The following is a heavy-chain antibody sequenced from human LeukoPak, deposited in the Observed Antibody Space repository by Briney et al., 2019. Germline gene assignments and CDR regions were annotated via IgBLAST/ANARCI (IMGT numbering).Heavy chain of an antibody. CDR3: ARSFYDSDALVKPYVFDY. V-gene: IGHV4-59*11. D-gene: IGHD2/OR15-2a*01. Sequence: PSETLSLTCTLSGGSISSHYWSWIRQSPGRGLEWMGYIYYSDYTDYNPSPGGRVTISVDTSKKQFSLTLTSVTAADTAVYYCARSFYDSDALVKPYVFDYWGQGILVTVSS. J-gene: IGHJ4*02. CDR2: IYYSDYT. CDR1: GGSISSHY.